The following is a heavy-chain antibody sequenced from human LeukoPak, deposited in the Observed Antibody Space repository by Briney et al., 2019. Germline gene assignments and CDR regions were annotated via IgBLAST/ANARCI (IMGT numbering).Heavy chain of an antibody. CDR3: ARVVGAPDY. J-gene: IGHJ4*02. V-gene: IGHV4-39*07. D-gene: IGHD1-26*01. Sequence: TSETLSLTCTVSGGSISSSSYYWGWIRQPPGKGLEWIGSIYYSGSTHYNPSLKSRVTISVDTSKNQVSLKLSSVTAADTAVYYCARVVGAPDYWGQGTLVTVSS. CDR2: IYYSGST. CDR1: GGSISSSSYY.